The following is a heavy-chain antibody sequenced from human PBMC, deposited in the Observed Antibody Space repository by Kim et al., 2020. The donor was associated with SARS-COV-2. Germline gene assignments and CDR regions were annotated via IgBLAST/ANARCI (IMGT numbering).Heavy chain of an antibody. V-gene: IGHV3-30*03. CDR3: VRERGMYCALSICFPFGY. J-gene: IGHJ4*03. CDR2: ISYDGRNK. CDR1: GFNFSLYA. Sequence: GGSLRLSCAASGFNFSLYAMHWVRQAPGKGLEWVASISYDGRNKYYGHSVKGRFTISRDNSKDTLYVQMDSLRDDDTAVYYCVRERGMYCALSICFPFGYWGQGTLVTVSS. D-gene: IGHD2-21*01.